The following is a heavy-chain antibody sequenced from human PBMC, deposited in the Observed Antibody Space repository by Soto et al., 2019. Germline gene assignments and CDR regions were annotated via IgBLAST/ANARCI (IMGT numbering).Heavy chain of an antibody. J-gene: IGHJ4*02. CDR3: ARDSSSGTFDN. V-gene: IGHV1-18*04. D-gene: IGHD3-22*01. CDR1: GYTFINNA. Sequence: QVQLVQSGAEVKKPGASVKVSCKASGYTFINNAITWVRQAPGQGLEWMGWISTENGKTNYAQNLQGRVILTRDRSTNTAYMELRSLRPEDTATYYCARDSSSGTFDNWGQGALVTVSS. CDR2: ISTENGKT.